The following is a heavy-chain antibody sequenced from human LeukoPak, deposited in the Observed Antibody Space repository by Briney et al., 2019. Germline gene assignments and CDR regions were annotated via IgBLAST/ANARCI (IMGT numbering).Heavy chain of an antibody. J-gene: IGHJ4*02. Sequence: SGGSLRLSCAASGFTFSSYGMHWVRQAPGKGLEWVAVISYDGSNKYYADSVKGRFTISRDNSKNTLYLQMNSLRAEDTAVYYCAKDWAVYSSSWYFDYWGQGTLVTVSS. CDR3: AKDWAVYSSSWYFDY. V-gene: IGHV3-30*18. CDR2: ISYDGSNK. D-gene: IGHD6-13*01. CDR1: GFTFSSYG.